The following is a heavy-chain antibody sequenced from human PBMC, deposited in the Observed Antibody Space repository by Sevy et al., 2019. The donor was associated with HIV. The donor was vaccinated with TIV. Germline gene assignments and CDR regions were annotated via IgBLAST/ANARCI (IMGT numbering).Heavy chain of an antibody. CDR3: ATRKDYYVSSGYPFDY. CDR2: FDPEDGDPEDGKT. Sequence: ASVKVSCKVSGYTLAKFSIHWVRQAPGKGLEWMTSFDPEDGDPEDGKTIYAQKFLGRVTMTEDKSTDTAYMKLSSLRSDGAAVYYCATRKDYYVSSGYPFDYWGQGTLVTVSS. CDR1: GYTLAKFS. V-gene: IGHV1-24*01. J-gene: IGHJ4*02. D-gene: IGHD3-22*01.